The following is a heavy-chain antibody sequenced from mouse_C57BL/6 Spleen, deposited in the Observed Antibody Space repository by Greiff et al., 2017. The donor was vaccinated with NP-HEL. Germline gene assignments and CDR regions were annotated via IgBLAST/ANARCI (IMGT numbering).Heavy chain of an antibody. Sequence: VQLQQSGPELVKPGASVKISCKASGYAFSSSWMNWVKQRPGKGLEWIGRIYPGDGDTNYNGKFKGKATLTADKSSSTAYMQLSSLTSEDSAVYFCARRGYDGYFDYWGQGTTLTVSS. CDR1: GYAFSSSW. J-gene: IGHJ2*01. CDR3: ARRGYDGYFDY. CDR2: IYPGDGDT. D-gene: IGHD2-3*01. V-gene: IGHV1-82*01.